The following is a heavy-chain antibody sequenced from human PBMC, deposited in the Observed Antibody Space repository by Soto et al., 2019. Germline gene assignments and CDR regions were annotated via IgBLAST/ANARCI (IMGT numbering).Heavy chain of an antibody. CDR2: IIPIFGTA. Sequence: QVQLVQAGAEEKKPGSSVKVSCKASGGTFSSYAISWVRQAPGQGLEWMGGIIPIFGTANYAQKLQGRVTITADESTSTAYMELSSLRSEDTAVYYCASYMITFGGFPPYYFDYWGQVPLVTVSS. CDR3: ASYMITFGGFPPYYFDY. V-gene: IGHV1-69*12. J-gene: IGHJ4*02. CDR1: GGTFSSYA. D-gene: IGHD3-16*01.